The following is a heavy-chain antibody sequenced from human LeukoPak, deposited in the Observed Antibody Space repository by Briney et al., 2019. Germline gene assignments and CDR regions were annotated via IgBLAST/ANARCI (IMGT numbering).Heavy chain of an antibody. J-gene: IGHJ5*02. CDR1: GDTLTELS. CDR2: FDPEDGET. V-gene: IGHV1-24*01. CDR3: ATEVTSYQRGYSYGYWFDP. Sequence: ASVKVSSKGSGDTLTELSMHWGRQAAGKGGEGRGGFDPEDGETIYAQKFQGRVTMTEDTSTDTAYMELSSLRSEDTAVYYCATEVTSYQRGYSYGYWFDPWGQGTLVTVSS. D-gene: IGHD5-18*01.